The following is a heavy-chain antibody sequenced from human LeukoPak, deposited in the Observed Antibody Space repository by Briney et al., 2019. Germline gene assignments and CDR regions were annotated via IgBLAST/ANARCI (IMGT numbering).Heavy chain of an antibody. CDR2: IWYDGSNK. CDR3: ARDTRYYDSSGYYHPDY. V-gene: IGHV3-33*08. CDR1: RLIVSSNY. J-gene: IGHJ4*02. Sequence: GGSLRLSCAASRLIVSSNYMAWVRQAPGKGLEWVAVIWYDGSNKYYAESVKGRFTISRDNSKNTLYLQMNSLRGEDTAVYYCARDTRYYDSSGYYHPDYWGQGTLVTVSS. D-gene: IGHD3-22*01.